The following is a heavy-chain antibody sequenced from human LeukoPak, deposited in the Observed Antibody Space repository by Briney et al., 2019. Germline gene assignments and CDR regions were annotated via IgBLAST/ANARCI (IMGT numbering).Heavy chain of an antibody. V-gene: IGHV3-23*01. CDR1: GFTFNNYA. CDR3: AKDPLSYYDSSGYRYFDY. J-gene: IGHJ4*02. Sequence: GGSLRLSCAASGFTFNNYAKNWVRQAPGKGLEWVSGISGSGGSTYYADSVKGRFTISRDNSKNTLYLQMNRLRAEDTAVYFCAKDPLSYYDSSGYRYFDYWGQGTLVTVSS. CDR2: ISGSGGST. D-gene: IGHD3-22*01.